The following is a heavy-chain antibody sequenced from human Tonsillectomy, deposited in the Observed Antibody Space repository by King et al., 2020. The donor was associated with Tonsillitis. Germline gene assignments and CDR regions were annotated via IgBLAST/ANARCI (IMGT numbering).Heavy chain of an antibody. CDR2: ISSSGSSK. J-gene: IGHJ4*02. D-gene: IGHD3-22*01. CDR3: ARVQSGSIIDY. Sequence: VQLVESGGGLVKPGGSLRLSCAASGFMFSDHYMSWIRQAPGKGLEWISHISSSGSSKYYADSVKGRFTVSRDNAKKSLYLQMNSLRVEDTAVYYCARVQSGSIIDYWGRGTLVTVSS. V-gene: IGHV3-11*01. CDR1: GFMFSDHY.